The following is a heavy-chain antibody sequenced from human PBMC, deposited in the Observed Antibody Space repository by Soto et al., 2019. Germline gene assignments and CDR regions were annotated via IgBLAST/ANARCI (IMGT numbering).Heavy chain of an antibody. CDR3: VRLPHYSDQ. J-gene: IGHJ5*02. CDR2: ISSSSSDI. V-gene: IGHV3-48*01. D-gene: IGHD3-10*01. CDR1: GFTFSSYS. Sequence: GGSLRLSCAASGFTFSSYSMNWVRQAPGKGLEWVSYISSSSSDISYADSVQGRFTISRDNGKNSLYLQMDGLRADDTAVYYCVRLPHYSDQWGLGTLVTVSS.